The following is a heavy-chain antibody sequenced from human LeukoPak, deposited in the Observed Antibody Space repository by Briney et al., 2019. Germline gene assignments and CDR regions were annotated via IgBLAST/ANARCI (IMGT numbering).Heavy chain of an antibody. V-gene: IGHV3-64*04. CDR3: AKVGYSYALGY. D-gene: IGHD5-18*01. Sequence: GGSLRLSCSASGFTFNRFYLHWVRQAPGKGLEFVSHISSNGATTYYADSVKGRFTISRDNSKNTLYLQMNSLRAEDTAVYYCAKVGYSYALGYWGQGTLVTVSS. CDR1: GFTFNRFY. J-gene: IGHJ4*02. CDR2: ISSNGATT.